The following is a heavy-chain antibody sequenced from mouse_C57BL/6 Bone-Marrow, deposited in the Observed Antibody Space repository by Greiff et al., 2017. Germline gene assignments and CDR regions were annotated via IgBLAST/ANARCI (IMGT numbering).Heavy chain of an antibody. D-gene: IGHD1-1*02. CDR1: GYTFTSYT. J-gene: IGHJ2*01. CDR3: ARKVATDY. V-gene: IGHV1-4*01. CDR2: INPSSGYT. Sequence: QVQLQQSGAELARPGASVKMSCKASGYTFTSYTMHWLKQRLGRGLPWIVYINPSSGYTKYNQKFKDKATLTADKSSSTAYMQLRSLTSEDSAVYYCARKVATDYWGQGTTLTVSS.